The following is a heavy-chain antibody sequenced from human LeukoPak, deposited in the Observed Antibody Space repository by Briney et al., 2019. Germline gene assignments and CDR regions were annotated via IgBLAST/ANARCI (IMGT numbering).Heavy chain of an antibody. V-gene: IGHV4-31*11. CDR1: GGSINSGGSY. J-gene: IGHJ6*03. CDR3: ARDNGDYRSIYYYMDV. D-gene: IGHD4-11*01. CDR2: IYYSWSS. Sequence: ASQTLSLTCAVSGGSINSGGSYWSWIRQHPGKGLEWIGCIYYSWSSYYNPSLKSRVTLSLDTSKNQFSLKPSSVTAADTAVYYCARDNGDYRSIYYYMDVWGKGTTVTVSS.